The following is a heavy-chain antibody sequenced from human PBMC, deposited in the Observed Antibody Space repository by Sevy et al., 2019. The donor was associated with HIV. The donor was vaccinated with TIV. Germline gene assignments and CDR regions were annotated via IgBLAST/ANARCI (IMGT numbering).Heavy chain of an antibody. CDR3: ARRLAAAGGGNEYFQP. J-gene: IGHJ1*01. Sequence: SETLSLTCTVSGGSINNKAYYWAWIRQPPGKVLEWIGSMSYSGNSYYNPSLNCRVTISLDTSKNQFSLRLTFVTAADTDVYYCARRLAAAGGGNEYFQPWGQGTLVTVSS. CDR2: MSYSGNS. D-gene: IGHD6-13*01. V-gene: IGHV4-39*01. CDR1: GGSINNKAYY.